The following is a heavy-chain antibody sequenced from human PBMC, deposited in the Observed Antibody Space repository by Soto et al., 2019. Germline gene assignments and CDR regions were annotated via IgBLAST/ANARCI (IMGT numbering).Heavy chain of an antibody. J-gene: IGHJ4*02. V-gene: IGHV1-69*13. CDR2: IIPIFGTA. CDR3: ARDSHIYYYDSSGYYGPLDY. CDR1: GGTFSSYA. Sequence: SVKVSCKXSGGTFSSYAISWVRQAPGQGLEWMGGIIPIFGTANYAQKFQGRVTITADESTSTAYMELSSLRSEDTAVYYCARDSHIYYYDSSGYYGPLDYWGQGALVTVSS. D-gene: IGHD3-22*01.